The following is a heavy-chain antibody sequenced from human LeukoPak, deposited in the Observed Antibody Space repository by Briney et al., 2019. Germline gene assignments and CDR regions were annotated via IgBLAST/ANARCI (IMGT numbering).Heavy chain of an antibody. Sequence: SETLSLTCTVSGASISNYYWSWIRQTPEKGLEWMGHIHSSGGSSYYPSLKSRLTLSIDTSRNQLSLKLPSVTAADTAVCFCARLGSYHDFWGQGALVTVSS. D-gene: IGHD1-26*01. CDR2: IHSSGGS. CDR3: ARLGSYHDF. CDR1: GASISNYY. J-gene: IGHJ4*02. V-gene: IGHV4-4*09.